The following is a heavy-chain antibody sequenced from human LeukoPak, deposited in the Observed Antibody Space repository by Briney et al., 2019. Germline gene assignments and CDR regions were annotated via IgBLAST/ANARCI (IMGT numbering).Heavy chain of an antibody. V-gene: IGHV3-11*01. CDR1: GFTFSDHY. D-gene: IGHD3-16*02. CDR3: TRGFFHGVIPWSFQN. Sequence: GGSLRLSCAASGFTFSDHYMSWIRQAPGKGLEWVSYISSSGSTIYYADSVKGRFTISRDNAKNSLYLQMNSLRAEDTAVYYCTRGFFHGVIPWSFQNWGQGTLVTVSS. J-gene: IGHJ1*01. CDR2: ISSSGSTI.